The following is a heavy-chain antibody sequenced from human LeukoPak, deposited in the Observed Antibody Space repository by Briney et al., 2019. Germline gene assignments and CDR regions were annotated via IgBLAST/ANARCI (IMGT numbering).Heavy chain of an antibody. J-gene: IGHJ4*02. Sequence: SLRLSCVVSGFSFSTYGMHWVRQAPGKELEWVALLWYDGVIQYYPDSVKGRFTISRDSSTNTVYLQMDSLRVEDTAVYYCARDLGHCSTGACYSTYLDYWGQGTLVTVSS. CDR1: GFSFSTYG. V-gene: IGHV3-33*01. CDR3: ARDLGHCSTGACYSTYLDY. D-gene: IGHD2-15*01. CDR2: LWYDGVIQ.